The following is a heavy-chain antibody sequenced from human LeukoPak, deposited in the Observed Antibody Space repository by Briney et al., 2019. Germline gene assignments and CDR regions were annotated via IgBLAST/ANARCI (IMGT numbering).Heavy chain of an antibody. CDR2: INPSGGST. CDR3: ARASLAQPLFDL. CDR1: GYTFTSYY. J-gene: IGHJ2*01. Sequence: ASVKVSCKASGYTFTSYYMHWVRQAPGQGLEWMGIINPSGGSTSYAQKFQGRVTMTRNTSTSTVYMELSSLRSEDTAVYYCARASLAQPLFDLWGRGTLVTVSS. V-gene: IGHV1-46*01. D-gene: IGHD2-2*01.